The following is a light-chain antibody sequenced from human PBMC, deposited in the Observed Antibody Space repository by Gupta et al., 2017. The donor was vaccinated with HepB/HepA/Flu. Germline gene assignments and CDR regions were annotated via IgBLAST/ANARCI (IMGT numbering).Light chain of an antibody. V-gene: IGLV1-44*01. J-gene: IGLJ2*01. Sequence: QSVLTQSTSVSGTPGQRVTIPCSGSSSNVGRNNVNWYQQLPGTAPKLLIYYNDERPPGVPDRISGSKSGTSASLAISGLQSEDEADYYCAAWDTSLNVVVFGGGTKLTVL. CDR1: SSNVGRNN. CDR2: YND. CDR3: AAWDTSLNVVV.